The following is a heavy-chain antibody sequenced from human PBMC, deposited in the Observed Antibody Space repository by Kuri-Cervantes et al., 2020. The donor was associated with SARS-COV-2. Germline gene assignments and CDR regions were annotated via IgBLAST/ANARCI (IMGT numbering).Heavy chain of an antibody. D-gene: IGHD7-27*01. CDR2: IKKDGSEK. CDR3: ARDGWGSSFDY. V-gene: IGHV3-7*01. J-gene: IGHJ4*02. CDR1: GFTFSSYW. Sequence: GESLKTSCAASGFTFSSYWMSWVRQAPGKGLEWVANIKKDGSEKYYVDSVKGRFTISRDNAKNPLYLQMNSLRAEDTAVYYCARDGWGSSFDYWGQGTLVTVSS.